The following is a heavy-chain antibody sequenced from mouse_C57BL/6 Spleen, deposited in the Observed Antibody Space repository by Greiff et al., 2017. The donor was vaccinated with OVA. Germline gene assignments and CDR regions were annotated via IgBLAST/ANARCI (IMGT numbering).Heavy chain of an antibody. CDR1: GFTFSSYA. J-gene: IGHJ4*01. CDR3: TRELYYYGSRPYYAMDY. D-gene: IGHD1-1*01. CDR2: ISSGGDYI. V-gene: IGHV5-9-1*02. Sequence: EVHLVESGEGLVKPGGSLKLSCAASGFTFSSYAMSWVRQTPEKRLEWVAYISSGGDYIYYADTVKGRFTISRDNARNTLYLQMSSLKSEDTAMYYCTRELYYYGSRPYYAMDYWGQGTSVTVSS.